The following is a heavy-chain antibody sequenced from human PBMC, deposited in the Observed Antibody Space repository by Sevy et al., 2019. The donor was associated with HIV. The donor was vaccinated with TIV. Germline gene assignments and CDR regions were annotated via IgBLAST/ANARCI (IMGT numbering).Heavy chain of an antibody. J-gene: IGHJ5*02. V-gene: IGHV3-11*01. CDR2: ISSSGSTI. D-gene: IGHD4-17*01. CDR1: GFTFSDYY. Sequence: GGSLRLSCAASGFTFSDYYMSWIRQAPGKGLEWVSYISSSGSTIYYADSVKDRFTISRDNAKNSLYLQMNSLRAEDTAVYYCARLLRTVYWFDPWGQGTLVTVSS. CDR3: ARLLRTVYWFDP.